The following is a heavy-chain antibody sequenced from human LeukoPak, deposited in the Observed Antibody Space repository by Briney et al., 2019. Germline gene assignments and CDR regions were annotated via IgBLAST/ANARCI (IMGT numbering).Heavy chain of an antibody. V-gene: IGHV3-21*01. CDR2: ISSSSSYI. CDR1: GFTFSSYS. J-gene: IGHJ4*02. Sequence: GGSLRLSCAASGFTFSSYSMNWVRQAPGKGLEWVSSISSSSSYIYYADSVKGRFTISRDNAKSSLYLQMNSLRAGDTAVYYCARDSPHYYDSSGYPAYWGQGTLVTVSS. CDR3: ARDSPHYYDSSGYPAY. D-gene: IGHD3-22*01.